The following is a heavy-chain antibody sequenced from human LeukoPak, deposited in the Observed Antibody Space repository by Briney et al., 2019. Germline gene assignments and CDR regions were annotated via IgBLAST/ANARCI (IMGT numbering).Heavy chain of an antibody. CDR2: IKQGGSEK. Sequence: GGSLRLSCAASGFTFSSYWMSWVRQAPGKGLEWVANIKQGGSEKYYVDSVKGRFTISRDNAKNSLYLQMNSLRAEDTAVYYCARLTGRGSFDYWGQGTLVTVSS. V-gene: IGHV3-7*01. J-gene: IGHJ4*02. CDR1: GFTFSSYW. CDR3: ARLTGRGSFDY. D-gene: IGHD1-14*01.